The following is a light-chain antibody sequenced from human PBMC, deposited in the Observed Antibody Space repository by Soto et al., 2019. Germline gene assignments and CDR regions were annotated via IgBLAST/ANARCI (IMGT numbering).Light chain of an antibody. J-gene: IGKJ4*01. CDR2: GVP. V-gene: IGKV3-15*01. Sequence: EIVMTQSPATLSVSPGERATLSCRASQSVSSNLAWYQQTPGQAPRLLMYGVPTRATGIPARFSVSGSGTEFTLSISTLQSEDFVVYYCQQYNSWPLTFDGGTKVEIK. CDR3: QQYNSWPLT. CDR1: QSVSSN.